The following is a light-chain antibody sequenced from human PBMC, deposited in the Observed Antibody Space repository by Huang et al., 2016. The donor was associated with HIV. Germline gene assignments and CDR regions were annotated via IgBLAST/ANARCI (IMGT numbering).Light chain of an antibody. CDR2: GAS. V-gene: IGKV3-15*01. CDR1: QRVSSN. CDR3: QQFDDWPPT. J-gene: IGKJ1*01. Sequence: DIVMTQSPATLSVSPGERAALSCRASQRVSSNLPWSQQKPGQAPRLLIFGASTRATGDPARFSGSGSGTEFTLIISSLQSEDFAIYYCQQFDDWPPTFGQGTKVEI.